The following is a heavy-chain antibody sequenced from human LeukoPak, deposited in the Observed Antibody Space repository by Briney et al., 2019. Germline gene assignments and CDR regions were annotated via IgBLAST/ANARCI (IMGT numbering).Heavy chain of an antibody. CDR1: GFTFSSYS. CDR3: ARDLEGSSWYYGY. V-gene: IGHV3-21*01. Sequence: GGSLRLSCAASGFTFSSYSMNWVRQAPGKGLEWVSSISSSSSYIYYADSVKGRFTISRDNAKNSLYLQMNSLRAEDTAVDYCARDLEGSSWYYGYWGQGTLVTVSS. CDR2: ISSSSSYI. D-gene: IGHD6-13*01. J-gene: IGHJ4*02.